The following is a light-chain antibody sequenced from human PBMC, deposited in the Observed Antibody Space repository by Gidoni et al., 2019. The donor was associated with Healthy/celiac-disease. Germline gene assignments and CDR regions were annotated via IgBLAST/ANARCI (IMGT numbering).Light chain of an antibody. CDR3: QQYSSTPGT. CDR2: WAS. J-gene: IGKJ4*01. V-gene: IGKV4-1*01. CDR1: QSILYSSNNKNY. Sequence: DIVMTQSPDSLAVSLGERATINCKSSQSILYSSNNKNYLAWYQQKPGQPPKLFIYWASTRESGVPDRFSGSGSGTDFTLTISSLQAEDVAVYYCQQYSSTPGTFGGGTKVDIK.